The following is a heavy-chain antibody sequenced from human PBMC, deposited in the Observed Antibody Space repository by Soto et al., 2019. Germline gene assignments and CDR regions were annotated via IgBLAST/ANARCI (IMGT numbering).Heavy chain of an antibody. CDR1: GFTFSNYA. V-gene: IGHV3-23*01. D-gene: IGHD3-22*01. CDR2: ISGSGGST. CDR3: AKLGGDSSGYYEFDY. J-gene: IGHJ4*02. Sequence: GGSLRLSCAASGFTFSNYAMSWVRQAPGKGLEWVSTISGSGGSTHYADSVEGRFTISRDNSKNTLYLQMNSLRAEDTAVYYCAKLGGDSSGYYEFDYWGQGILVTVSS.